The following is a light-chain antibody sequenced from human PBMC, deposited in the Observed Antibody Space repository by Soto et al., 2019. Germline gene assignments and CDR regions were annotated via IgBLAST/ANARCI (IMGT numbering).Light chain of an antibody. CDR1: QSINNW. CDR3: QHYGA. V-gene: IGKV1-5*03. J-gene: IGKJ1*01. CDR2: KAS. Sequence: DIQLTQSPSTLSASLGDRVTFTCRASQSINNWLAWYRQKPGKAHKVLIYKASALETGVPSRFSGSGSGTEFTLPISSLQPDDFATYDCQHYGAFGQGTKVEIK.